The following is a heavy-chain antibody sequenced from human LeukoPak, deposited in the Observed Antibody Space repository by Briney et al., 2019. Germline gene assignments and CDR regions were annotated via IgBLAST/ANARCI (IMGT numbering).Heavy chain of an antibody. CDR2: INPNSGGT. Sequence: ASVKVSCKASGYTFTGYYMRWVRQAPGQGLEWMGWINPNSGGTNYAQKFQGRVTMTRDTSISTAYMELSRLRSDDTAVYYCARDVGSSSWYVYYFDYWGQGTLVTVSS. D-gene: IGHD6-13*01. CDR1: GYTFTGYY. V-gene: IGHV1-2*02. J-gene: IGHJ4*02. CDR3: ARDVGSSSWYVYYFDY.